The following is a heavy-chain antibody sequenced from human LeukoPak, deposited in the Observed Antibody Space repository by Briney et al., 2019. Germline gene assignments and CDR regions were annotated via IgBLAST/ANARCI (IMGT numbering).Heavy chain of an antibody. CDR2: IYYSGST. CDR3: ARNNATFDY. V-gene: IGHV4-39*01. CDR1: GGSISSSSYY. D-gene: IGHD1-14*01. Sequence: SETLSLTYTVSGGSISSSSYYWGWIRQPPGKGLEWIGSIYYSGSTYYNPSLKSRVTISVDTSKNQFSLKLSSVTAADTAVYYCARNNATFDYWGQGTLVTVSS. J-gene: IGHJ4*02.